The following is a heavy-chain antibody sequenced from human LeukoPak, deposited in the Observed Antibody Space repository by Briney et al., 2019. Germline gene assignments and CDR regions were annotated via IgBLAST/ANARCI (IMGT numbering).Heavy chain of an antibody. Sequence: PGESLKISCKGSGYSFTSYWIAWVRQMPGEGLEWMGIIYPGDSETRYSPSFQGQVTISVDKSITTAYLQWSSLKASDTAMYYCVRSGYTYGQYGMDVWGQGTTVTVSS. CDR2: IYPGDSET. CDR1: GYSFTSYW. D-gene: IGHD2-15*01. V-gene: IGHV5-51*01. J-gene: IGHJ6*02. CDR3: VRSGYTYGQYGMDV.